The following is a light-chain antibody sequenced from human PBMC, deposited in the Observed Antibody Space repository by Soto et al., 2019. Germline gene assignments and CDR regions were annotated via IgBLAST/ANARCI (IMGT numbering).Light chain of an antibody. CDR2: SSS. CDR3: QQTYSTPLT. J-gene: IGKJ4*01. Sequence: DIQMTQSPSSLSASVGDRVTITCRASQSISNYLNWYQQKPGKAPNFLIYSSSTLQSGVPSRFSGSGSGTDLTLTISSLTPEDFATYYCQQTYSTPLTFGGGTKVEIK. CDR1: QSISNY. V-gene: IGKV1-39*01.